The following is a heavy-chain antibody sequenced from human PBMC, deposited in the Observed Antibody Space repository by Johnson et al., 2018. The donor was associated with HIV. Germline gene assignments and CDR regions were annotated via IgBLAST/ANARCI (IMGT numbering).Heavy chain of an antibody. Sequence: QVQLVESGGGVVQPGGSLRLSCAASGFTFSSYGMHWVRQAPGKGLEWVAFIRYDGSNKYYADSVKGRFTISRDNSKNTLYLQMNSLSAEDTAVYYCAKDRGYGGNLDAFDIWGQGTMVTVSS. V-gene: IGHV3-30*02. D-gene: IGHD4-23*01. CDR1: GFTFSSYG. J-gene: IGHJ3*02. CDR3: AKDRGYGGNLDAFDI. CDR2: IRYDGSNK.